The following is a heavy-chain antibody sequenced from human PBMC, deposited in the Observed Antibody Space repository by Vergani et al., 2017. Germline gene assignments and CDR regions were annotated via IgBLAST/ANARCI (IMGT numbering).Heavy chain of an antibody. D-gene: IGHD2-15*01. V-gene: IGHV3-15*01. CDR2: IKSERDGGTT. CDR1: GLSFTNDW. J-gene: IGHJ6*03. Sequence: EVQLVESGGGLVKPGGSLRLSCAASGLSFTNDWMTWVRQAPGKGLEWIGRIKSERDGGTTDYTAPVKGRFNIFRDDSKNMLYLEMTSLKIEDTAVYYXTTTPWPYYYMDVWGKGTTVTVSS. CDR3: TTTPWPYYYMDV.